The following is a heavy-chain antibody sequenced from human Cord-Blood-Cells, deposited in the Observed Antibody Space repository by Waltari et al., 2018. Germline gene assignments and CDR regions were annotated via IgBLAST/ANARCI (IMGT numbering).Heavy chain of an antibody. J-gene: IGHJ4*02. CDR1: GFTFSSYE. Sequence: EVQLVESGGGLVQPGGSLRLSCAASGFTFSSYEMNWVRQAPGKGLEWVSYISSSGSTIYYADSVKGRFTISRDNAKNSLYLQMNSLRAEDTAVYYCARDQVGVYFDYWGQGTLVTVSS. D-gene: IGHD3-22*01. V-gene: IGHV3-48*03. CDR3: ARDQVGVYFDY. CDR2: ISSSGSTI.